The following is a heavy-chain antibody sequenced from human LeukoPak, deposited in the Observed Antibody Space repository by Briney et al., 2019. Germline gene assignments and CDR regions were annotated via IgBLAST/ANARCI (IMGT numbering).Heavy chain of an antibody. J-gene: IGHJ4*02. V-gene: IGHV3-43D*04. CDR1: GFTFDDYA. CDR2: ISWDGDIK. Sequence: PGGSLRLSCAASGFTFDDYAMHWIRQAPGKGPEWVSRISWDGDIKNYADSVKGRFTVSRDNKENSLFLQMNSLRGDDTALYYCTKGRYRTNWYERHDGGEGTRVIVSS. D-gene: IGHD6-13*01. CDR3: TKGRYRTNWYERHD.